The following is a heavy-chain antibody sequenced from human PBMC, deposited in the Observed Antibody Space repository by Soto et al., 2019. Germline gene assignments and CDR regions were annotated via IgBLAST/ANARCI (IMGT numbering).Heavy chain of an antibody. Sequence: GRSLRLSCGASGFTCSSYSMNCVRQAPGKGLVWVSRINSDGSSTSYADSVKGRFTISRDNAKNTLYLQMNSLRAEDTAVYYCARDYGDYAFFDYWGQGTLVTVSS. V-gene: IGHV3-74*01. CDR2: INSDGSST. CDR1: GFTCSSYS. CDR3: ARDYGDYAFFDY. D-gene: IGHD4-17*01. J-gene: IGHJ4*02.